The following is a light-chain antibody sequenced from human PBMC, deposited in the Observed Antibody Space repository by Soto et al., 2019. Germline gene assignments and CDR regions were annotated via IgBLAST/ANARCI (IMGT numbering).Light chain of an antibody. J-gene: IGLJ2*01. V-gene: IGLV1-44*01. Sequence: QSVLTQPPSASGAPGQRVTISCSGSSSNIGSNTVYWYQQLPGTAPKLLIYSNNQRPSGVPDRFSGSRSGTSASLAISGLQSEDEADYYCVAWDDSLNLVFGGGTKLTVL. CDR3: VAWDDSLNLV. CDR2: SNN. CDR1: SSNIGSNT.